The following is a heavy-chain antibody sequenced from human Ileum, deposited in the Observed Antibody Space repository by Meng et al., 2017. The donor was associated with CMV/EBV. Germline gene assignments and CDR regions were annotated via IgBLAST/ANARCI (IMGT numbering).Heavy chain of an antibody. V-gene: IGHV1-2*06. CDR3: ARGHNFGLEY. D-gene: IGHD1-1*01. J-gene: IGHJ4*02. Sequence: QVQLVQSGGEVKKPGASVKVSCKASGYTFTGYNMHWVRQAPGQGLEWMGRIITNTGGTNYAQKFQGRVTMTRDTSISTGYMELNSLRSDDTAVYYCARGHNFGLEYWGQGTLVTVSS. CDR2: IITNTGGT. CDR1: GYTFTGYN.